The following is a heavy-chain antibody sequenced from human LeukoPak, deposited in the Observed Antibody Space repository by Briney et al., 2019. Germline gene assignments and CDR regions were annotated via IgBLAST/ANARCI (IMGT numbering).Heavy chain of an antibody. J-gene: IGHJ6*03. CDR1: GWSFSGYY. D-gene: IGHD2-2*01. CDR3: ARAHIVVVPAANVTSYYMDA. CDR2: INHSGST. V-gene: IGHV4-34*01. Sequence: SETLSLTCAVYGWSFSGYYWSWIRQPPRKGREWIGEINHSGSTNYNPSLKSRVTISVDTSKNQFSLKLSSVTAADTAVYYCARAHIVVVPAANVTSYYMDALGKGTTVTVSS.